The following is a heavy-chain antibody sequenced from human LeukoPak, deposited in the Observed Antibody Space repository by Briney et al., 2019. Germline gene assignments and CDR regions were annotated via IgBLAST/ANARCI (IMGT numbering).Heavy chain of an antibody. CDR3: ARESETSGWYDY. Sequence: GGSLRLSCAASGFTFDNYAIHWVRQAPGKGLEWVSLISGDGGSTFYADSVRGRFTISRDNTRKSLSLQMSSLRSEDTALYYCARESETSGWYDYWGQGTLVTVSS. V-gene: IGHV3-43*02. CDR2: ISGDGGST. J-gene: IGHJ4*02. D-gene: IGHD6-19*01. CDR1: GFTFDNYA.